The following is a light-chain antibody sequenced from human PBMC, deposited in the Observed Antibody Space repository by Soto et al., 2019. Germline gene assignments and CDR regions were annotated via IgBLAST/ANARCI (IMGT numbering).Light chain of an antibody. CDR2: GNS. CDR1: SSNIGAGYD. CDR3: PSYGSSLSDV. V-gene: IGLV1-40*01. J-gene: IGLJ1*01. Sequence: QSVLTQPPSVSGAPGQRVTISCTGSSSNIGAGYDVHWYQQLPGTAPKLLIYGNSNRPSGVPDRFSGSKSGTSASLAITGLQDESEADYCCPSYGSSLSDVFGAGTKLTVL.